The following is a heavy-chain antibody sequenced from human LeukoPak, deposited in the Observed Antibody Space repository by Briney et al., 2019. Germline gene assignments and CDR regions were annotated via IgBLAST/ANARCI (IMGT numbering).Heavy chain of an antibody. Sequence: GGSLRLSCAASGFTVSSNYMSWVRQAPGKGLEWVSVIYSGGSTYYADSVKGRLTISRDNSKNTLYLQMNSLRAEDTAVYYCARDDHGDYRFDYWGQGTLVTVSS. V-gene: IGHV3-53*01. CDR2: IYSGGST. D-gene: IGHD4-17*01. CDR3: ARDDHGDYRFDY. J-gene: IGHJ4*02. CDR1: GFTVSSNY.